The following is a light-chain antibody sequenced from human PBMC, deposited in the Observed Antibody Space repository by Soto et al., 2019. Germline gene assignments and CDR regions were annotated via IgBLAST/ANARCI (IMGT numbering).Light chain of an antibody. CDR3: ATWDNSLRTRV. Sequence: QSVLTQPPSVSAAPGQKVTISCSGGSSNIGKNYVSWYQQLPGGAPKLLIYDNNKRPSVISDRFSGSKSGTSATLGITGLQTGDAADFYCATWDNSLRTRVFGGGTKVTVL. V-gene: IGLV1-51*01. CDR2: DNN. J-gene: IGLJ3*02. CDR1: SSNIGKNY.